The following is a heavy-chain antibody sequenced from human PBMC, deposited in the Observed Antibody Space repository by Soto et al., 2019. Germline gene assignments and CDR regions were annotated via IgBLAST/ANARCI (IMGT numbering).Heavy chain of an antibody. CDR2: ISGGGGST. CDR3: VKGFIVVVTVLRPDDAFDV. CDR1: GFTFGNYG. V-gene: IGHV3-23*01. J-gene: IGHJ3*01. Sequence: DVQLLESGGGLVQPGGSLRLSCAASGFTFGNYGINWVRQAPGKGLEWVSGISGGGGSTYYADSVKGRFTVSRDPSKNSVFLEMNTLRAEDTAVYYCVKGFIVVVTVLRPDDAFDVWGQGTLVTVSS. D-gene: IGHD2-21*02.